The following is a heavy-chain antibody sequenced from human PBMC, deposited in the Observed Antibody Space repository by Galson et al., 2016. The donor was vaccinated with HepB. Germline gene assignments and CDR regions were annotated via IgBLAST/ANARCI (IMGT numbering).Heavy chain of an antibody. Sequence: SVKVSCKASGYSFTSYDINWVRQATGRGLEWMGWMNPNSGNTGYAQNFQGRITMTRNTSINTAYMELRSLTSEDTAVYYGAGGRRSGSDLPKYNWFDPWGRGILVTVSS. CDR2: MNPNSGNT. CDR3: AGGRRSGSDLPKYNWFDP. V-gene: IGHV1-8*01. J-gene: IGHJ5*02. D-gene: IGHD1-26*01. CDR1: GYSFTSYD.